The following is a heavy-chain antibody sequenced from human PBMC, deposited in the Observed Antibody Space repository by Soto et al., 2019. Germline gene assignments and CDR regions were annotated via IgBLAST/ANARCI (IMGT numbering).Heavy chain of an antibody. CDR2: ISGYNGKT. J-gene: IGHJ4*02. CDR3: ARDQGDY. CDR1: GYTFTNYG. Sequence: ASVKVSCKASGYTFTNYGITWVRQAPGQGLEWMGWISGYNGKTDYAQKLQGRVTMTTDTSTTTAYMELRSLKSDDTAVYYCARDQGDYWGQGTLVTVSS. V-gene: IGHV1-18*01.